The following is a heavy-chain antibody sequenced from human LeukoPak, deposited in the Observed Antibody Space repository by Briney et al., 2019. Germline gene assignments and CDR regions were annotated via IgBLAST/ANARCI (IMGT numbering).Heavy chain of an antibody. CDR3: AKRGDFTGTDCYHFDY. J-gene: IGHJ4*02. Sequence: GGSLRLSCVVSGFTFSSYGIHWVRQAPGKGLEWVAAISYDGKNKHYTDSVRGRFTLSRDNSKNTLYLQMTSLRGDDTAVYYCAKRGDFTGTDCYHFDYWGQGTSVTVSS. CDR2: ISYDGKNK. D-gene: IGHD2-21*02. CDR1: GFTFSSYG. V-gene: IGHV3-30*18.